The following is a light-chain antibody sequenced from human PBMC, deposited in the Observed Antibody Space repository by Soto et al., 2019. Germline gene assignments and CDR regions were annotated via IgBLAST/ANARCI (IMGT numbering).Light chain of an antibody. Sequence: EVVMTQSPATLSVSRGDGAALSCRASQGVGSNLAWYQQKPGQAPRLLVYGASTRATGVPARFSGSGSGTEFTLTISCLGSEDFAVYYCQQYNKWPLTFGQGTKVEIK. CDR3: QQYNKWPLT. CDR2: GAS. V-gene: IGKV3-15*01. CDR1: QGVGSN. J-gene: IGKJ1*01.